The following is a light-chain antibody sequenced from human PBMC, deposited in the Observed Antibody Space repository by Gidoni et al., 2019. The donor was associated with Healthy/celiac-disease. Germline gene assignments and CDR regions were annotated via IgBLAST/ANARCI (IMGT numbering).Light chain of an antibody. J-gene: IGKJ2*01. CDR1: QSISSY. CDR2: AAS. CDR3: QQSYSTLYT. V-gene: IGKV1-39*01. Sequence: DIQMTQSPSSLSASVGDRVTITCRASQSISSYLNWYQQKPGKAPKLLIYAASSLQSGVPSRFSGSGSGTDFTLTISNLQPENFATYYCQQSYSTLYTFXXXTKLEIK.